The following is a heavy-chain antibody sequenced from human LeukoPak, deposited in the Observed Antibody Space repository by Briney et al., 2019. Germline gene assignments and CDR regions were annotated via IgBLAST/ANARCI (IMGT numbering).Heavy chain of an antibody. J-gene: IGHJ6*02. CDR1: GDSIRNRSYY. Sequence: SETLSLTCSVSGDSIRNRSYYWGWIRQPPGKGLAWIGSISYTGSTYYNPSLQSRVSISADMSKNHLSVKLSSVTAADTAVYYCARVAAGTYWYYAMDVWGQGTTVTVSS. D-gene: IGHD2-15*01. CDR3: ARVAAGTYWYYAMDV. V-gene: IGHV4-39*07. CDR2: ISYTGST.